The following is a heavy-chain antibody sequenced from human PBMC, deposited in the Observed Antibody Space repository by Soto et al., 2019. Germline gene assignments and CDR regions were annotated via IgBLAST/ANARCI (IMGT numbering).Heavy chain of an antibody. CDR2: IYYSGST. V-gene: IGHV4-59*01. Sequence: SETLSLTCTVSGGSISSYYWSWIRQPPGKGLEWIGYIYYSGSTNYNPSLKSRVTISVDTSKNQFSLKLSSVTAADTAVYYCARGDYGDYVFDYWGQGTLVTVSS. D-gene: IGHD4-17*01. CDR3: ARGDYGDYVFDY. J-gene: IGHJ4*02. CDR1: GGSISSYY.